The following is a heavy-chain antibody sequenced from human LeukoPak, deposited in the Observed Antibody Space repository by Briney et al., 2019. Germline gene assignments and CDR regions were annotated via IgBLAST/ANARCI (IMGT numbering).Heavy chain of an antibody. CDR3: ASEQLGST. V-gene: IGHV3-7*01. J-gene: IGHJ4*02. CDR2: IKEDGSEK. D-gene: IGHD6-13*01. CDR1: GFTFSSYA. Sequence: GGSLRLSCAASGFTFSSYAMHWVRQAPGKGLEWVANIKEDGSEKYYVDSVKGRFTISRDNAKNSLYLQMNSLRAEDTAVYYCASEQLGSTWGQGTLVTVSS.